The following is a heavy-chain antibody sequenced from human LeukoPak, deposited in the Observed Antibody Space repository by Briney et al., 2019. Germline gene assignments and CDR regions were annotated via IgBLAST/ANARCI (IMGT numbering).Heavy chain of an antibody. CDR3: AKEQLAFTSFDY. D-gene: IGHD6-6*01. V-gene: IGHV3-7*01. J-gene: IGHJ4*02. CDR2: IKQDGSEK. Sequence: GGSLTLSCAASGFTFSSYWMSWVRLAPGKGLEWEANIKQDGSEKYYVDSVKGRFTISRDNAKNSLYLQMNSLRAEDTAVYYCAKEQLAFTSFDYWGQGTLVTVSS. CDR1: GFTFSSYW.